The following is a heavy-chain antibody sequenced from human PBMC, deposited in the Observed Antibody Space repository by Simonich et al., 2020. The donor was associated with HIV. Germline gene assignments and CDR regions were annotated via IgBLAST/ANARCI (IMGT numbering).Heavy chain of an antibody. J-gene: IGHJ4*02. CDR1: GGSFSGYY. Sequence: QVQLQQWGAGLLKPSETLSLTCAVYGGSFSGYYWSWVRQPPGKGREWVGEINHSGSTNSNPALKSRVTMSVDTVKNQCARKLSSVTAADTAVYYCARHDGLTGEWSFDYWGQGTLVTVSA. CDR3: ARHDGLTGEWSFDY. CDR2: INHSGST. D-gene: IGHD7-27*01. V-gene: IGHV4-34*01.